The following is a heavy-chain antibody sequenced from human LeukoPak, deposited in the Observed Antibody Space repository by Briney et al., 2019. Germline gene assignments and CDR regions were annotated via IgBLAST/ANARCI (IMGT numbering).Heavy chain of an antibody. Sequence: GRSLRLSCAASGFTFSSYAMHWVRQAPGKGLEWVAVISYDGSNKYYADSVKGRSTISRDNSKNTLYLQMNSLRAEDTAVYYCARADLKGYSYGYDYYYMDVWGKGTTVTVSS. CDR2: ISYDGSNK. D-gene: IGHD5-18*01. CDR1: GFTFSSYA. J-gene: IGHJ6*03. CDR3: ARADLKGYSYGYDYYYMDV. V-gene: IGHV3-30*01.